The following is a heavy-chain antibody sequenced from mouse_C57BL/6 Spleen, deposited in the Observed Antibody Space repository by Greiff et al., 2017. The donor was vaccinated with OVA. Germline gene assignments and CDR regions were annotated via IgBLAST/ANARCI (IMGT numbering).Heavy chain of an antibody. CDR2: IDPADSYT. Sequence: QVQLQQSGAELVKPGASVKLSCKASGYTFTSYWMQWVKQRPGQGLEWIGEIDPADSYTNYNQKFKGKATLTADTSSSTAYMQLSSLTSEDSAVYYCARRAGAWFAYWGQGTLVTVSA. D-gene: IGHD3-2*02. J-gene: IGHJ3*01. CDR1: GYTFTSYW. V-gene: IGHV1-50*01. CDR3: ARRAGAWFAY.